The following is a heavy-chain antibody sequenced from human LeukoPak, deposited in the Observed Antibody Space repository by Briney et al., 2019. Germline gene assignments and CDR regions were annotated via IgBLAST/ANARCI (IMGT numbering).Heavy chain of an antibody. V-gene: IGHV3-30*04. CDR1: GFTFSSYA. CDR2: ISYDGSNK. D-gene: IGHD2-2*01. Sequence: GRSLRLSCTASGFTFSSYAMHWVRQAPGKGLEWVAGISYDGSNKYYADSVKGRFTISRDNSKNTLYLQMNSLRAEDTAVYYCARGLFGYQLLSNWFDPWGQGTLVTVSS. J-gene: IGHJ5*02. CDR3: ARGLFGYQLLSNWFDP.